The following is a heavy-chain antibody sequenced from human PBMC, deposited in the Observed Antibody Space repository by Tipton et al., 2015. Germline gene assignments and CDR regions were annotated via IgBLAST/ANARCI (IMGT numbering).Heavy chain of an antibody. J-gene: IGHJ6*02. CDR2: IFYSGST. V-gene: IGHV4-61*01. CDR1: GGSVSTSNYY. Sequence: TLSLTCTVSGGSVSTSNYYWGWIRQSPGKGLEWIGYIFYSGSTHYNPSLKRRVTISLDASKNQFSLTLNSVTAADTAVYYCARDLEHGMDVWGQGTTVTVSS. CDR3: ARDLEHGMDV. D-gene: IGHD5-24*01.